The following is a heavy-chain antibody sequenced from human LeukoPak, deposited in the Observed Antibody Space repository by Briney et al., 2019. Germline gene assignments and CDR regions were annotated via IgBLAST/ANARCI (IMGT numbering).Heavy chain of an antibody. J-gene: IGHJ6*03. D-gene: IGHD6-13*01. CDR1: GVSLGSYA. Sequence: GRSLRLSCEASGVSLGSYAMSWIRQAPGMGLEYIAYISRSSQAINYAESVRGRFTVSRDNARNSLYLDMNGLRAEDTAVYYCAGDPSVGSTWYYYVDVWGEGTTVTVSS. CDR2: ISRSSQAI. CDR3: AGDPSVGSTWYYYVDV. V-gene: IGHV3-48*04.